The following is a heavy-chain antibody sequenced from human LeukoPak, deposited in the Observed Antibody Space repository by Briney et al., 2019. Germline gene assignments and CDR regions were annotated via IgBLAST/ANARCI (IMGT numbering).Heavy chain of an antibody. Sequence: SETLSLTCTVSGYSISSGYYWGWIQQPPGKGLEWIGSIYHSGSTYYNPSLKSRVTISVDTSKNQFSLKLSSVTAADTAVYYCARDGDDYGDRVFDYWGQGTLVTVSS. D-gene: IGHD4-17*01. CDR2: IYHSGST. V-gene: IGHV4-38-2*02. CDR3: ARDGDDYGDRVFDY. CDR1: GYSISSGYY. J-gene: IGHJ4*02.